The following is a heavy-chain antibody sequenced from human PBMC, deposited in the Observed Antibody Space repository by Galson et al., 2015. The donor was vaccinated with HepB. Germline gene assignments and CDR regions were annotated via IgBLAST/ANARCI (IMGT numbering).Heavy chain of an antibody. Sequence: SLRLSCAASGFTFSSYGMHWVRQAPGKGLEWVAVISYDGSNKYYADSVKGRFTISRDNSKNTLYLQMNSLRAEDTAVYYCAKDRIVVVPAPPQHWGQGTLVTVSS. V-gene: IGHV3-30*18. CDR3: AKDRIVVVPAPPQH. CDR1: GFTFSSYG. D-gene: IGHD2-2*01. CDR2: ISYDGSNK. J-gene: IGHJ1*01.